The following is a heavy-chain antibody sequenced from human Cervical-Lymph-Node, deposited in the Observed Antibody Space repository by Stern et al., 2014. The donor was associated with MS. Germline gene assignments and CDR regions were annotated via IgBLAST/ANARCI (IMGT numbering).Heavy chain of an antibody. CDR2: ISGSGGST. J-gene: IGHJ6*02. D-gene: IGHD3-3*01. V-gene: IGHV3-23*04. Sequence: VQLVESGGGLVQPGGSLRLSCAASGFTFSSYAMSWVRQAPGKGLEWVSAISGSGGSTSYADSVKGRFTISRDNSKNTLYLQMNSLRAEDTAVYYCAKGHVLRFLEWSYYYYGMDVWGQGTTVTVSS. CDR3: AKGHVLRFLEWSYYYYGMDV. CDR1: GFTFSSYA.